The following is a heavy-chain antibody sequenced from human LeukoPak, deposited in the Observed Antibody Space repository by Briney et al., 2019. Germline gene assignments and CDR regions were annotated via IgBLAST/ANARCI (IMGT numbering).Heavy chain of an antibody. CDR2: INHSGST. J-gene: IGHJ4*02. D-gene: IGHD3-22*01. Sequence: SETLSLTCAVSGGSISSSNWWSWVRQPPGKGLEWIGEINHSGSTNYNPSLKSRVTISVDTSKNQFSLKLSSVTAADTAVYYCARGRLYYDRFDYWGQGTLVTVSS. V-gene: IGHV4-4*02. CDR1: GGSISSSNW. CDR3: ARGRLYYDRFDY.